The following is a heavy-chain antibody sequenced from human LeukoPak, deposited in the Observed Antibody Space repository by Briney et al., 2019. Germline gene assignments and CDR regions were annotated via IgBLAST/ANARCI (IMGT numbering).Heavy chain of an antibody. J-gene: IGHJ3*02. CDR3: ARDGGAGELTAIGAFDI. Sequence: GGSLRLSCAASGFTFSRYSMNWVRQALGKGLEWVSSISSSSYIYYADSVKGRFTISRDNAKNSLSLQMNSLRAEDTAVYYCARDGGAGELTAIGAFDIWGQGTMVTVSS. CDR1: GFTFSRYS. D-gene: IGHD3-16*01. V-gene: IGHV3-21*01. CDR2: ISSSSYI.